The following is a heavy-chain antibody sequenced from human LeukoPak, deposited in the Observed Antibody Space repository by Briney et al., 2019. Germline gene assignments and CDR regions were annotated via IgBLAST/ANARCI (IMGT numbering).Heavy chain of an antibody. Sequence: RGASVKVSCKVSGYTLTELSMHWVRQATGQGLEWMGWMNPNSGNTGYAQKFQGRVTMTRNTSISTAYMELSSLRSEDTAVYYCARDLHESNSRSSGVDYWGQGTLVTVSS. CDR3: ARDLHESNSRSSGVDY. CDR1: GYTLTELS. CDR2: MNPNSGNT. V-gene: IGHV1-8*01. J-gene: IGHJ4*02. D-gene: IGHD6-6*01.